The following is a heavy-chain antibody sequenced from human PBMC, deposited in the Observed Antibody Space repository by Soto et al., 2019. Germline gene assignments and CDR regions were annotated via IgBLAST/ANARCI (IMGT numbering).Heavy chain of an antibody. V-gene: IGHV4-34*01. J-gene: IGHJ6*02. CDR3: ARGWSQGYCSGGSCYPPRSYYYGMDV. CDR2: INHSGST. Sequence: SETLSLTCAVYGGSFSGYYWSWIRQPPGKGLEWIGEINHSGSTNYNPSLKSRVTISVDTSKNQFSLKLSSVTAADTAVYYCARGWSQGYCSGGSCYPPRSYYYGMDVWGQGTTVTVSS. CDR1: GGSFSGYY. D-gene: IGHD2-15*01.